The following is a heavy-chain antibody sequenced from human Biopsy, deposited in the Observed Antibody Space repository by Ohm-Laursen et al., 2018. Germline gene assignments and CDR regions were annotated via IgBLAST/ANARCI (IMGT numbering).Heavy chain of an antibody. CDR3: TRGGYYYDSLAYYYWFDP. V-gene: IGHV1-2*02. CDR2: INAKTGDT. J-gene: IGHJ5*02. CDR1: GYTFTGYH. Sequence: ASVKVSCKASGYTFTGYHVHWVRQAPGQGLEWMGWINAKTGDTNYAQKFQGRVTMTRDTSISTAYVDLSGLRSDDTAVYYCTRGGYYYDSLAYYYWFDPWGQGTLVTVSS. D-gene: IGHD3-22*01.